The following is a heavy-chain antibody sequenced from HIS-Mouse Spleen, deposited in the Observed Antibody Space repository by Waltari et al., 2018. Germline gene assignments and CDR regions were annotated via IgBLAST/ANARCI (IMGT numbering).Heavy chain of an antibody. D-gene: IGHD6-13*01. CDR3: ATLSWGYEYNSFDY. J-gene: IGHJ4*02. CDR2: ISYDGSNK. CDR1: GFPFRSDC. V-gene: IGHV3-30*03. Sequence: QVQLVESGGGVVQPGRSMRHSCAAPGFPFRSDCMHWVRQAPGKGLEWVAVISYDGSNKYYADSVKGRFTISRDNSKNTLYLQMNSLRAEDTAVYYCATLSWGYEYNSFDYWGQGTLVTVSS.